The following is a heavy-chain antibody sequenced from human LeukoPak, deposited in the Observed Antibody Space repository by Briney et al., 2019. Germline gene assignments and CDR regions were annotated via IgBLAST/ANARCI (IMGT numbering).Heavy chain of an antibody. CDR1: GFTFDDYG. CDR3: ARAHMIVVENGITYYFDY. D-gene: IGHD3-22*01. V-gene: IGHV3-20*01. Sequence: PGGSLRLSCAASGFTFDDYGMSWVRQAPGKGLEWVSGINWNGGSTGYADSVKGRFTISRDNAKNSLYLQMNSLRAEDTALYHCARAHMIVVENGITYYFDYWGQGTLVTVSS. J-gene: IGHJ4*02. CDR2: INWNGGST.